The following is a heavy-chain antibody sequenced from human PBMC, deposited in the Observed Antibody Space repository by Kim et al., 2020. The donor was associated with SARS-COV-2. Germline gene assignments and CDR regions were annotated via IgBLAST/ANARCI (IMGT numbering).Heavy chain of an antibody. CDR2: VSHDGINK. Sequence: GGSLRLSCRASGFTFSSYTIHWVRQAPGKGLEWVALVSHDGINKNYADSVTGRFTISRDNSMSTLYLLMNSLRAEDTAVYYCARDARALPAYWGQGTLVT. V-gene: IGHV3-30*04. J-gene: IGHJ4*02. CDR1: GFTFSSYT. D-gene: IGHD3-16*02. CDR3: ARDARALPAY.